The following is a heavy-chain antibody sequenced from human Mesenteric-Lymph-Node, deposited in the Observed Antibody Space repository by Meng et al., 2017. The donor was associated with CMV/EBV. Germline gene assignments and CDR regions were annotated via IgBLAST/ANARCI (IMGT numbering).Heavy chain of an antibody. CDR3: VRDGQQWGYKY. V-gene: IGHV3-48*04. Sequence: GESLKISCAASGFTFSSYGMNWVRQAPGKGLVWVSYISSSAEIIYYADSVKGRFTISRDNAKNSLFLQMNSLRSEDTAVYYCVRDGQQWGYKYWGQGTLVTVSS. J-gene: IGHJ4*02. D-gene: IGHD6-19*01. CDR2: ISSSAEII. CDR1: GFTFSSYG.